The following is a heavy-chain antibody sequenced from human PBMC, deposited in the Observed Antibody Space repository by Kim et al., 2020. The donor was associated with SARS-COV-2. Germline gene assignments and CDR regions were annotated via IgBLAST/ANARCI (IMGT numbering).Heavy chain of an antibody. CDR2: ISSSSSYT. Sequence: GGSLRLSCAASGFTFSSYSMNWVRQAPGKGLEWVSSISSSSSYTYYADSVKGRFTISRDNAKNSLYLQMNSLRAEDTAVYYCAKAPRGNSYGYVDYRGEG. CDR3: AKAPRGNSYGYVDY. V-gene: IGHV3-21*04. D-gene: IGHD5-18*01. J-gene: IGHJ4*02. CDR1: GFTFSSYS.